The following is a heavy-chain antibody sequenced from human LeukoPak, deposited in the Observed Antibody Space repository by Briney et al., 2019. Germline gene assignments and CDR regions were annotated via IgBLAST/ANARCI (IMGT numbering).Heavy chain of an antibody. CDR1: GYTFTGYY. D-gene: IGHD6-6*01. Sequence: ASVKVSCKASGYTFTGYYMHWVRQAPGQGLEWMGWINPNSGGTNYAQKFQGRVTMTRDTSISTAYMELSRLRSNDTAVYYCARGILYSSSSDEYFQHWGQGTLVTVSS. V-gene: IGHV1-2*02. CDR3: ARGILYSSSSDEYFQH. CDR2: INPNSGGT. J-gene: IGHJ1*01.